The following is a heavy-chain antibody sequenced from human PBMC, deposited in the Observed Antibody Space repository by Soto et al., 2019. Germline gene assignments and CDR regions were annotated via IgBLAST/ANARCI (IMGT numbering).Heavy chain of an antibody. J-gene: IGHJ5*02. V-gene: IGHV4-4*07. CDR1: GASLSRYY. Sequence: PSETLSLTCNVSGASLSRYYWSWIRQPPGKGLEWIGRIYATGDTDYNPSLKSRISMSVDMSKKQFSLTLRSVTAADTAIYYCVRGGTKNLRDRFEPWGRGILVTVSS. D-gene: IGHD1-26*01. CDR2: IYATGDT. CDR3: VRGGTKNLRDRFEP.